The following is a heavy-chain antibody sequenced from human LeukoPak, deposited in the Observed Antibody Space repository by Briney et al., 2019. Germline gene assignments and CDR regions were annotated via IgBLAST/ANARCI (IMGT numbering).Heavy chain of an antibody. CDR2: IWYDGTKK. CDR3: ARDRAVRYFDY. Sequence: GRSLRLSCAASGFTFSNHGMHWVRQAPGKGLEWVALIWYDGTKKYYADSVKGRLTISRDNSKNTLCLEMNSLRAEDTAVYYCARDRAVRYFDYWGQGTLVTVSS. CDR1: GFTFSNHG. D-gene: IGHD3-16*02. J-gene: IGHJ4*02. V-gene: IGHV3-33*01.